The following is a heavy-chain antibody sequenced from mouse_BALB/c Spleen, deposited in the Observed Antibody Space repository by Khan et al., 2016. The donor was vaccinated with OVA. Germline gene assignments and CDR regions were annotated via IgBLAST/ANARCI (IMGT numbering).Heavy chain of an antibody. CDR2: INPSNGYT. Sequence: QVRLQQSGAELARPGASVKMSCKASGYTFTSYTIHWIKLRPGQGLEWIGYINPSNGYTNYNQKFKDKATLTADKSSTTAYMQLSSLTSDDSAVYNCVIDGAYYRNDGWFAYGGLGTLVTVSA. CDR1: GYTFTSYT. D-gene: IGHD2-14*01. CDR3: VIDGAYYRNDGWFAY. J-gene: IGHJ3*01. V-gene: IGHV1-4*01.